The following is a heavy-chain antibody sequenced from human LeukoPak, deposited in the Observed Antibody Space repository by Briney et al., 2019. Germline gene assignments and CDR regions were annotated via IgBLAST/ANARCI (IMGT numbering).Heavy chain of an antibody. Sequence: GGSLRLSCAVSGLTFSDAWMNWVRQAPGKGLEWVSSISSSSSYIYYADSVKGRFTISRDNAKNSLYLQMNSLRAEDTAVYYCARGGNYYYYGMDVWGQGTTVTVSS. CDR3: ARGGNYYYYGMDV. D-gene: IGHD6-13*01. J-gene: IGHJ6*02. CDR1: GLTFSDAW. V-gene: IGHV3-21*01. CDR2: ISSSSSYI.